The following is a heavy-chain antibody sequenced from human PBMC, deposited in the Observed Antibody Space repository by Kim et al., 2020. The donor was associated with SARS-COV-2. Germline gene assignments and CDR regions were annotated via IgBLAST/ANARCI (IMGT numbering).Heavy chain of an antibody. CDR2: INAGNGNT. D-gene: IGHD5-12*01. V-gene: IGHV1-3*01. CDR1: GYTFTSYA. J-gene: IGHJ4*02. CDR3: ARDLKAVDNSFGY. Sequence: ASVKVSCKASGYTFTSYAMHWVRQAPGQRLEWMGWINAGNGNTKYSQKFQGRVTITRDTSASTAYMELSSLRSEDTAVYYCARDLKAVDNSFGYWGQGTLVTVSS.